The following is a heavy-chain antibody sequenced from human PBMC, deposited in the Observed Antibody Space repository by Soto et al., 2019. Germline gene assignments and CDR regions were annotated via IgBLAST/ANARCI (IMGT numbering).Heavy chain of an antibody. CDR1: GGSISGYY. CDR2: IYYSGST. Sequence: SETLSLTCTVSGGSISGYYWSWIRQPPGKGLEWIAYIYYSGSTNYNPSLKSRVTISVDTSKNQFSLKLSSVTAADTAVYYCARAPRGNYGYPSYFDYWGQGTLVTVSS. D-gene: IGHD3-10*01. CDR3: ARAPRGNYGYPSYFDY. V-gene: IGHV4-59*01. J-gene: IGHJ4*02.